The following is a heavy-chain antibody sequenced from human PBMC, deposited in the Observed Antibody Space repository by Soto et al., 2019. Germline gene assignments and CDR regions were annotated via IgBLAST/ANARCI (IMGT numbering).Heavy chain of an antibody. CDR1: GYSFAGYW. CDR2: IYPGDSDT. D-gene: IGHD3-10*01. Sequence: GESLKISCKGSGYSFAGYWIGWVRQMPGKGLDWMGVIYPGDSDTRYSPSFHGQVTISADKSISTAYLQWSSLKASDTAMYFCTRLPGVRGVFDGFNVWGQGTMVTVSS. V-gene: IGHV5-51*01. J-gene: IGHJ3*01. CDR3: TRLPGVRGVFDGFNV.